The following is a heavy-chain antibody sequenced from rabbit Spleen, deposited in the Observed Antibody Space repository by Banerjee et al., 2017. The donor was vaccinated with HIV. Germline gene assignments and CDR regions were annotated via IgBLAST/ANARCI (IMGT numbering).Heavy chain of an antibody. J-gene: IGHJ2*01. CDR2: IVDSDGSA. V-gene: IGHV1S44*01. CDR1: GIDLSRYA. Sequence: QSVEESGGRLVTPGTPLTLTCTVSGIDLSRYAMGWVRQAPGKGLEYIGIIVDSDGSADYANWAKGRFTISKTSSTTVDLKMTSLTTEDTAMYFCARNLFDPWGPGTLVTVS. CDR3: ARNLFDP.